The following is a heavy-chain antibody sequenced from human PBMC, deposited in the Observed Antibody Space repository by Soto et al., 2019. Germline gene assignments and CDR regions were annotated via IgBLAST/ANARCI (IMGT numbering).Heavy chain of an antibody. D-gene: IGHD3-10*01. CDR3: ARGRGDGYNQDWYFDL. Sequence: QVHLQQWGAGLLKPSETLSLTCAVYGGSFSGYYWSWIRQPPGKGLEWIGEINNSGSTNYNPTLTSRVYISVGTSNNQFSLKLSSVTAADTAVFYCARGRGDGYNQDWYFDLWGRGTLVTVSS. J-gene: IGHJ2*01. CDR1: GGSFSGYY. V-gene: IGHV4-34*01. CDR2: INNSGST.